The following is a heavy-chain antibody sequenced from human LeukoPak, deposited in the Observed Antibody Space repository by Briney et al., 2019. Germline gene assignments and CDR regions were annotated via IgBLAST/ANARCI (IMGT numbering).Heavy chain of an antibody. CDR1: GGSISSYY. CDR3: ARVGGDWFQPYYFDY. V-gene: IGHV4-59*01. J-gene: IGHJ4*02. D-gene: IGHD3-9*01. CDR2: IYYSGST. Sequence: PSETLSLTCTVSGGSISSYYWSWIRQPPGKGLEWIGYIYYSGSTNYNPSLKSRVTISVDTSKNQFSLKLSSVTAADTAVYYCARVGGDWFQPYYFDYWGQGTLVTVSS.